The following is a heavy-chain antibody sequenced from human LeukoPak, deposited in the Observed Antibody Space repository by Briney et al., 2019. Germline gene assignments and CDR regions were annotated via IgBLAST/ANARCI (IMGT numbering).Heavy chain of an antibody. V-gene: IGHV3-21*01. CDR1: GFTLSNAW. D-gene: IGHD3-22*01. Sequence: GGSLRLSCAASGFTLSNAWMNWVRQAPGKGLEWVSSISGSSSYIYYADSLKGRFTISRDNAKNSLYLQMNSLRAEDTAVYYCARVMTASHYYDSSGFVYWGQGTLVTVSS. J-gene: IGHJ4*02. CDR3: ARVMTASHYYDSSGFVY. CDR2: ISGSSSYI.